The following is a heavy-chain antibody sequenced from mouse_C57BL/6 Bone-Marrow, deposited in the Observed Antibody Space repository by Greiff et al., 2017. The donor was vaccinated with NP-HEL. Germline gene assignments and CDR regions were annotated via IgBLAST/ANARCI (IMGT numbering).Heavy chain of an antibody. CDR1: GFNIKDDY. V-gene: IGHV14-4*01. CDR2: IDPENGDT. J-gene: IGHJ1*03. Sequence: EVQLQHSGAELVRPGASVKLSCTASGFNIKDDYMHWVKQRPEQGLEWIGWIDPENGDTEYASKFQGKATITADTSSNTAYLQLSSLTSEDTAVYYCTHTTVVAPWYFDVWGKGTTVTVSS. CDR3: THTTVVAPWYFDV. D-gene: IGHD1-1*01.